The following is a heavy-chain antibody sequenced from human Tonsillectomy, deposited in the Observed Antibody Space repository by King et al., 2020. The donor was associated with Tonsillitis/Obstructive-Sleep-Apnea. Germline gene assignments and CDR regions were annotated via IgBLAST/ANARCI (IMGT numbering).Heavy chain of an antibody. V-gene: IGHV3-30*04. CDR1: GFTFSSYA. CDR2: ISYDGSNK. J-gene: IGHJ4*02. D-gene: IGHD6-25*01. Sequence: VQLVESGGGVVQPGRSLRLSCAASGFTFSSYAMHWVRQAPGKGLEWVAVISYDGSNKYYADSVKGRFTISRDNSKNTLYLQMNSLRAEDTAVYYCARDAGYQKGRFDYWGQGTLVTVSS. CDR3: ARDAGYQKGRFDY.